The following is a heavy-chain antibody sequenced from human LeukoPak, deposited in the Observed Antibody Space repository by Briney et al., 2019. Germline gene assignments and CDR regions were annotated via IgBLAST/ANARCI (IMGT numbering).Heavy chain of an antibody. J-gene: IGHJ4*02. D-gene: IGHD6-6*01. CDR1: GGTFSSYA. V-gene: IGHV1-18*01. Sequence: GASVKVSCKASGGTFSSYATSWVRQAPGQGLEWMGWISAYNGNTNYAQKLQGRVTMTTDTSTSTAYMELRSLRSDDTAVYYCARDPPAGIAARPSFDYWGQGTLVTVSS. CDR2: ISAYNGNT. CDR3: ARDPPAGIAARPSFDY.